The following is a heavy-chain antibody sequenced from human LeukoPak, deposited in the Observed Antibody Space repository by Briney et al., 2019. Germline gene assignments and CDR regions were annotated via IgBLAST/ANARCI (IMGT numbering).Heavy chain of an antibody. Sequence: SETLSLTCTVSDYSITNGYYWGWIRQPPGKGLEWIGEINHSGSTNYNPSLKSRVTISVDTSKNQFSLKLSSVTAADTAVYYCARRKPTMYSSGKSYWFDPWGQGTLVTVSS. J-gene: IGHJ5*02. V-gene: IGHV4-38-2*02. D-gene: IGHD6-19*01. CDR2: INHSGST. CDR1: DYSITNGYY. CDR3: ARRKPTMYSSGKSYWFDP.